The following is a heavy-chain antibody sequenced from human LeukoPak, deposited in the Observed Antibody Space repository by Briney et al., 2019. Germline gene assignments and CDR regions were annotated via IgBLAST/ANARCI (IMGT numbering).Heavy chain of an antibody. CDR3: ARDRGDSSAPGGDAFDI. V-gene: IGHV3-20*01. Sequence: PGGSLRLSCAASGFTFDDYGMSWVRQAPGKGLEWVSGINWNGGSTGYADSVKGRFTISRDNAKNSLYLQMNSLRAEDTALYHCARDRGDSSAPGGDAFDIWGQGTMVTVSS. CDR2: INWNGGST. J-gene: IGHJ3*02. CDR1: GFTFDDYG. D-gene: IGHD3-22*01.